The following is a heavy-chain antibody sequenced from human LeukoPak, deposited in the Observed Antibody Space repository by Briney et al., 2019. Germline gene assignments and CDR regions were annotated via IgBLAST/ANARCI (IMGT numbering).Heavy chain of an antibody. CDR1: GFTFSSYW. Sequence: GGSLRLSCTASGFTFSSYWMSWVRQAPAKGLEWVANIKEDGSEKYYVDSVKGRFTISRDNAKNSLYLQMNSLRAEDTAVYYCANTGVVPAAASFDYWGQGTLVTVSS. CDR3: ANTGVVPAAASFDY. V-gene: IGHV3-7*01. J-gene: IGHJ4*02. D-gene: IGHD2-2*01. CDR2: IKEDGSEK.